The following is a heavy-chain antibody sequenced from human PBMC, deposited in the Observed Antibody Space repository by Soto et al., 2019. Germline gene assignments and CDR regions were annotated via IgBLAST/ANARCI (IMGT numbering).Heavy chain of an antibody. D-gene: IGHD6-19*01. Sequence: GSLKISCKGSGYSFTSYWIGWVRQMPGKGLEWMGIIYPGDSDTRYSPSFQGQVTISADKSISTAYLQWSSLKASDTAMYYCGTTAVAGSHYYYYGMDVWGQGTTVTVSS. CDR1: GYSFTSYW. CDR3: GTTAVAGSHYYYYGMDV. CDR2: IYPGDSDT. V-gene: IGHV5-51*01. J-gene: IGHJ6*02.